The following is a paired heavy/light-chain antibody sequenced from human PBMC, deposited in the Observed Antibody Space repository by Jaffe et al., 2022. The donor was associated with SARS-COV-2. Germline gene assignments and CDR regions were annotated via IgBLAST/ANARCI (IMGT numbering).Heavy chain of an antibody. CDR3: ARAIGIGAFDI. V-gene: IGHV3-23*04. CDR2: FSGSGAST. D-gene: IGHD1-1*01. CDR1: GFTFSSYA. J-gene: IGHJ3*02. Sequence: EVQLVESGGGLVQPGGSLRLSCVASGFTFSSYAMSWVRQAPGKGLEWVSPFSGSGASTDYADSVKGRFTISRDNFKKTLYLQIKSLRVEDTALYYCARAIGIGAFDIWGQGTMVTVSS.
Light chain of an antibody. CDR1: SSDVGDSDY. V-gene: IGLV2-8*01. J-gene: IGLJ2*01. CDR3: SSYAGSNNYVA. Sequence: QSALTQPPSASGSPGQSVTISCTGTSSDVGDSDYVSWYQQHPGKAPKLMIYEVTKRPSGVPDRFSGSKSGNTASLTVSGLHTEDEADYYCSSYAGSNNYVAFGGGTKVTVL. CDR2: EVT.